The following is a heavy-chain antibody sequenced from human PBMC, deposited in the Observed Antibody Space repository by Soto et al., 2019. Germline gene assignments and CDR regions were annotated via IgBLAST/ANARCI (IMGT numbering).Heavy chain of an antibody. CDR1: GGSISSGGYY. CDR3: ARGRIAAADTFDY. V-gene: IGHV4-31*03. J-gene: IGHJ4*02. D-gene: IGHD6-13*01. Sequence: QVQLQESGPGLVKPSQTLSLTCTVSGGSISSGGYYWSWIRQHPGKVMEWIGYIYYSGSTYYNPYLKSRVTLSVDTSKNQFSLKLSSVTAAYTAVYYCARGRIAAADTFDYWGQGTLVTVSS. CDR2: IYYSGST.